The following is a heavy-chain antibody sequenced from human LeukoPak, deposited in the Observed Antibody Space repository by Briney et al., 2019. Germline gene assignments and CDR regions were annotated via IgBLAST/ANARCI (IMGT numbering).Heavy chain of an antibody. J-gene: IGHJ4*02. V-gene: IGHV3-9*01. Sequence: VRQAXXKGLXWVSVISWNSVSIGYADSVKGRFPISRDNAKNSLYLQMNSLRAEDTALYYCAQLGSSGYYYDYWGQGTLVTVSS. CDR2: ISWNSVSI. CDR3: AQLGSSGYYYDY. D-gene: IGHD3-22*01.